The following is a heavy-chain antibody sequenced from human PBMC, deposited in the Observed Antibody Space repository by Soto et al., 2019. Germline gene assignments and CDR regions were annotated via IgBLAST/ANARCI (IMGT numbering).Heavy chain of an antibody. CDR1: GFSLSTSGVG. D-gene: IGHD6-13*01. CDR2: IYWDDDK. CDR3: AHTVLSSSSSGFDP. J-gene: IGHJ5*02. Sequence: SGPTLVNPTQTLTLTCTFSGFSLSTSGVGVGWIRQPPGKALEWLALIYWDDDKRYSPSLKSRLTITKDTSKSQVVFTMTNMDPVDTATYYCAHTVLSSSSSGFDPWGQGTLVTVPQ. V-gene: IGHV2-5*02.